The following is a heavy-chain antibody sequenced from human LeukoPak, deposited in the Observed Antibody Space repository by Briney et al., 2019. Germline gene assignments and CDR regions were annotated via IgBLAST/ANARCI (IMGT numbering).Heavy chain of an antibody. CDR3: ARTYSGSYYRYYYYYYYMDV. CDR2: IYYSGST. Sequence: SETLSLTCTVSGGSISSYYWSWIRQPPGKGLEWIGYIYYSGSTNYNPSLKSRVTISVDTSKNQFSLKLSSVTAADTAVYYCARTYSGSYYRYYYYYYYMDVWGKGTTVTVSS. D-gene: IGHD1-26*01. V-gene: IGHV4-59*01. CDR1: GGSISSYY. J-gene: IGHJ6*03.